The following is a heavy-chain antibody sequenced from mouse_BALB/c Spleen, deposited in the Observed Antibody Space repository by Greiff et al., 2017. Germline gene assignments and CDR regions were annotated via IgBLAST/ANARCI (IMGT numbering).Heavy chain of an antibody. Sequence: EVQLQQSGAELVKPGASVKLSCTASGFNIKDTYMHWVKQRPEQGLEWIGRIDPANGNTKYDPKFQGKATITADTSSNTAYLQLSSLTSEDTAVYYCARPYGKDWFAYWGQGTLVTVSA. CDR2: IDPANGNT. D-gene: IGHD2-1*01. CDR3: ARPYGKDWFAY. CDR1: GFNIKDTY. J-gene: IGHJ3*01. V-gene: IGHV14-3*02.